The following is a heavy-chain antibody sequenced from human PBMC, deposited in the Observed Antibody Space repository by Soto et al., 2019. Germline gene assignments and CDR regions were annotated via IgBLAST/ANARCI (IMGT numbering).Heavy chain of an antibody. J-gene: IGHJ6*02. CDR1: VGTFSSYA. CDR3: ARASVTSTYYYYYGMDV. D-gene: IGHD4-4*01. Sequence: AVPVSCKSCVGTFSSYAIICVRPAPGQGLEWMGGIIPIFGTANYAQKFQGRVTITADKSTSTAYMELSSLRSEDTAVYYCARASVTSTYYYYYGMDVWGQGTTVTVSS. CDR2: IIPIFGTA. V-gene: IGHV1-69*06.